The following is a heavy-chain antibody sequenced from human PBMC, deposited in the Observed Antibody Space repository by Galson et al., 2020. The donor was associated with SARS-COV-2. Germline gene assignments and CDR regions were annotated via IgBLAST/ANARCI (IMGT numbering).Heavy chain of an antibody. CDR2: IYPDDSDI. Sequence: GESLKISCKGSGYNFPNYWIVWVRQMPGKGLEWMGIIYPDDSDIRYSPSFLGQVTFSVDESIDTAYLQWSSLKASDTAIYYCARSSDTISKYFYYGMDVWGQGTAVSVSS. J-gene: IGHJ6*02. V-gene: IGHV5-51*01. D-gene: IGHD5-18*01. CDR3: ARSSDTISKYFYYGMDV. CDR1: GYNFPNYW.